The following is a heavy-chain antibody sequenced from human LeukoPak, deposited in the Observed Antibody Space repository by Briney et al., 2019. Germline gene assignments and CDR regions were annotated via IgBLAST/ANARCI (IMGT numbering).Heavy chain of an antibody. CDR3: ARDLGITGTYDNHCFDY. J-gene: IGHJ4*02. Sequence: SVKVSCKASGGTCNSHAISWVRQAPGQGLQWMGRFIPIFGTANYAQKFQGRVSITTDAFTSTAYMQLSSLRFDDTAVYYCARDLGITGTYDNHCFDYWGQGTLVTVSS. CDR1: GGTCNSHA. D-gene: IGHD1-20*01. CDR2: FIPIFGTA. V-gene: IGHV1-69*05.